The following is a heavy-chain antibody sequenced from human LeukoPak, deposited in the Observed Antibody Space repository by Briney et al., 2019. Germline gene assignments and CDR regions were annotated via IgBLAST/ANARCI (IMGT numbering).Heavy chain of an antibody. J-gene: IGHJ4*02. CDR3: AKDQTPYGSDSYSPIDY. CDR2: IANDGRDK. Sequence: GGSLRLSCAASGFTFSDYGMHWVRQAPGKGLEWMAVIANDGRDKKYADSVRGRFTISGDNSKNTLYLQVNSLRAEDTALYYCAKDQTPYGSDSYSPIDYWGQGTLVTVSS. D-gene: IGHD3-10*01. V-gene: IGHV3-30*18. CDR1: GFTFSDYG.